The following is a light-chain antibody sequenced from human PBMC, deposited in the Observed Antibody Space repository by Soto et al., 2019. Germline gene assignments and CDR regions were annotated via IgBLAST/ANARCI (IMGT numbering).Light chain of an antibody. CDR1: QGISSY. CDR3: QQLNSYPLT. CDR2: AAS. J-gene: IGKJ4*01. V-gene: IGKV1-9*01. Sequence: DIQLTQSPSFLSASVGDRVTITCRASQGISSYLAWYQQKPGKAPKLLIYAASTLKSGVPSRISGSGSGTEFTFTISSLQPEDFATYYCQQLNSYPLTFGGGTKVDIK.